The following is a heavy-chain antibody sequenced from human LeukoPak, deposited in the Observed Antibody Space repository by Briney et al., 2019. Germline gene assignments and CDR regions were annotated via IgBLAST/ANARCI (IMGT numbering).Heavy chain of an antibody. Sequence: SETLSLTCTVSGGSIRSSYYYWGWIRQPPGKGLEWIGEINHSGSTNYNPSLKSRVTISVDTSKNQFSLKLSSVTAADTAVYYCARGPWYYYDSSGYLYWGQGTLVTVSS. V-gene: IGHV4-39*07. CDR2: INHSGST. CDR3: ARGPWYYYDSSGYLY. D-gene: IGHD3-22*01. J-gene: IGHJ4*02. CDR1: GGSIRSSYYY.